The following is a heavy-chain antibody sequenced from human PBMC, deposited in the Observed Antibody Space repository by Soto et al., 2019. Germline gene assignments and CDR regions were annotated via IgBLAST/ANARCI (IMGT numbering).Heavy chain of an antibody. D-gene: IGHD6-13*01. V-gene: IGHV1-69*08. CDR2: IIPILGIA. J-gene: IGHJ4*02. CDR1: GRTFSSYT. Sequence: QVQLVQSGAEVKKPGSSVKVSCKASGRTFSSYTISWVRQAPGQGLEWVGRIIPILGIANYAQKFQGRVTITADKSTSTADMEMSSLRSEDTSGYYCAIDRGYSDSSSWYCFDYWGQGTLVTVSS. CDR3: AIDRGYSDSSSWYCFDY.